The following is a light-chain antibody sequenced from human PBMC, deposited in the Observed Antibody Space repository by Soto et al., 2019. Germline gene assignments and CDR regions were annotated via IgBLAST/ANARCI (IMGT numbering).Light chain of an antibody. Sequence: IVMTQCPDSLVASLRERATINCKSRQSVLYSSNNKNYLAWYQQKPGQPPKALIYWASTRESGFPDRFSGSGSGTDFTLTISSLQAEDVAVYDCEQYYTTPWTFGQGTKVEIK. V-gene: IGKV4-1*01. CDR1: QSVLYSSNNKNY. J-gene: IGKJ1*01. CDR3: EQYYTTPWT. CDR2: WAS.